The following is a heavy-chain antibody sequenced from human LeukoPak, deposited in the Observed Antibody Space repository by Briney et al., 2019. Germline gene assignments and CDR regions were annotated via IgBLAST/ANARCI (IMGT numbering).Heavy chain of an antibody. V-gene: IGHV1-18*01. CDR1: GYTFTSYG. J-gene: IGHJ5*02. D-gene: IGHD3-22*01. CDR2: ISAYNGNT. CDR3: ARGSGPLYYDSSGYSDWFDP. Sequence: ASVKVSCKASGYTFTSYGISWVRQAPGQGLEWMGWISAYNGNTNYAQKLQGRVTMTTDTSTSTAYMELGSLRSDDTAVYYCARGSGPLYYDSSGYSDWFDPWGQGTLVTVSS.